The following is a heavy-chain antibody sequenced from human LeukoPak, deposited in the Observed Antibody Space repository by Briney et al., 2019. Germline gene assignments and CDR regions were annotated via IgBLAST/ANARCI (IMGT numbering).Heavy chain of an antibody. J-gene: IGHJ3*02. D-gene: IGHD2-2*01. CDR2: ISSSGSTI. CDR3: ARGRSTSWVDAFDI. CDR1: GFTFSDYY. V-gene: IGHV3-11*04. Sequence: PGGSLSLSCAASGFTFSDYYMSWIRQAPGKGLEWVSYISSSGSTIYYADSVKGRFTISRDNAKNSLYLQMNSLRAEDTAVYYCARGRSTSWVDAFDIWGQGTMVTVSS.